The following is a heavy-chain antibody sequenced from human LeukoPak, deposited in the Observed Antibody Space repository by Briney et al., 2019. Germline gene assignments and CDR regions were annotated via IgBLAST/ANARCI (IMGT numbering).Heavy chain of an antibody. CDR3: ARGSGGTMIVVSHFDY. CDR1: GYTFTSYY. V-gene: IGHV1-46*01. CDR2: INPSGGST. D-gene: IGHD3-22*01. Sequence: GASVKVSCKASGYTFTSYYMHWVRQAPGQGLEWMGIINPSGGSTSYAQKFQGRVTMTRDTSTSTVYMELSSLRSEDTAVYYCARGSGGTMIVVSHFDYWGQGTVVTVSS. J-gene: IGHJ4*02.